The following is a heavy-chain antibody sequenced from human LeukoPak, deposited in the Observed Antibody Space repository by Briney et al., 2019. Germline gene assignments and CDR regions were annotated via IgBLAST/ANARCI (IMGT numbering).Heavy chain of an antibody. CDR3: ARGNNSSSWSFDP. V-gene: IGHV4-39*07. CDR1: GGSISNSIYY. CDR2: INHSGST. Sequence: PSEALSLTCTVSGGSISNSIYYWGWVRQPPGKGLEWIGEINHSGSTNYNPSLKSRVTISVDTSKNQFSLKLSSVTAADTAVYYCARGNNSSSWSFDPWGQGTLVTVSS. D-gene: IGHD6-13*01. J-gene: IGHJ5*02.